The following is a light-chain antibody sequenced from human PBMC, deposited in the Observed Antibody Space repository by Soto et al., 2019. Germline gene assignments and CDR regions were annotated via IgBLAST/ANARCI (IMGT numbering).Light chain of an antibody. CDR2: DAS. CDR3: QQRSIWPPWT. Sequence: EIVMTHSPATLSVSPWEIATLSCRASQSVSSNLAWYQQKPGQAPRLLIYDASIRAAGVPARFSGSGSGTDFSLTISSLEPEDFAIYYCQQRSIWPPWTFGQGTKVDIK. V-gene: IGKV3D-15*01. CDR1: QSVSSN. J-gene: IGKJ1*01.